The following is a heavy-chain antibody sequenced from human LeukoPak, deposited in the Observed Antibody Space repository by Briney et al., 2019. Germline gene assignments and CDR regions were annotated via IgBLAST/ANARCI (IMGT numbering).Heavy chain of an antibody. V-gene: IGHV3-23*01. CDR3: AKGSYYDSSGSFYFDY. J-gene: IGHJ4*02. CDR1: GFTFSSYA. Sequence: GGSLRLSCAASGFTFSSYAMSWVRQAPGKGLERVSGISGSGDNTYYADSVKGRFTISRDNSKNTLYVQVNSLGTEDTAAYYCAKGSYYDSSGSFYFDYWGQGALVTVSS. D-gene: IGHD3-22*01. CDR2: ISGSGDNT.